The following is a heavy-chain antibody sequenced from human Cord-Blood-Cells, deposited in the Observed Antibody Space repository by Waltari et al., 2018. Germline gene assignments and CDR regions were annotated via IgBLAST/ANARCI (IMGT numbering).Heavy chain of an antibody. J-gene: IGHJ3*02. Sequence: QVQLVQSGAEVKKPGASVKVSCKASGGTFSSYAMTWVRQAPGQGREWMGGIILIVGTAIYPQRCEGRVTITADESTGEAYMERSSLRSEDTAVYYCARVTGTLNAFDIWGQGTMVTVSS. V-gene: IGHV1-69*01. CDR3: ARVTGTLNAFDI. CDR2: IILIVGTA. D-gene: IGHD1-7*01. CDR1: GGTFSSYA.